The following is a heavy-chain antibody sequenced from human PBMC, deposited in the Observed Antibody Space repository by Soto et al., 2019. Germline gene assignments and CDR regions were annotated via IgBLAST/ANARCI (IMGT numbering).Heavy chain of an antibody. V-gene: IGHV3-72*01. CDR3: AMLGGWSGGSSGMDV. CDR2: IRRKANSYTT. J-gene: IGHJ6*02. CDR1: GLIFSDYH. Sequence: EVQLVESGGGLVQPGGSLRLSCADSGLIFSDYHIDWVRQAPGKGLEWVGRIRRKANSYTTEYAASVKGRFTISRDDSKNSLYLQMNSLKSEDTAVYYCAMLGGWSGGSSGMDVWGQGTTVTVSS. D-gene: IGHD6-19*01.